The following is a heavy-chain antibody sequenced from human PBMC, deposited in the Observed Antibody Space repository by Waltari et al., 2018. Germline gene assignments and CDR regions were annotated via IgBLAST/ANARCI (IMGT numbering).Heavy chain of an antibody. CDR1: GFTFSSYW. CDR3: VREDGSAAAVNY. Sequence: EVQLVESGGGLVQPGGSLRLSCAGSGFTFSSYWMSWVRQAPGKGLEWVANIKQDGSEKYYVDSVKGRFTISRDNAKNSLYLQMNSLRAEDTAVYYCVREDGSAAAVNYWGQGTLVTVSS. D-gene: IGHD6-13*01. V-gene: IGHV3-7*01. CDR2: IKQDGSEK. J-gene: IGHJ4*02.